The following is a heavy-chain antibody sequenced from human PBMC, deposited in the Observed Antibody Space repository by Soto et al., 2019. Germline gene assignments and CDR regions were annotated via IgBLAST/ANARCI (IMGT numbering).Heavy chain of an antibody. V-gene: IGHV4-59*01. CDR2: IYYTGST. D-gene: IGHD7-27*01. CDR3: ARITRSPNSGYFDY. Sequence: PEETLSLTCTVSGGSISSYYWSWIRQPPGEGLEWVGYIYYTGSTNYNPSLKSRVTVSIDTSKNQFSLILSSVTAADTAVYYCARITRSPNSGYFDYWGQGALVTVSS. CDR1: GGSISSYY. J-gene: IGHJ4*02.